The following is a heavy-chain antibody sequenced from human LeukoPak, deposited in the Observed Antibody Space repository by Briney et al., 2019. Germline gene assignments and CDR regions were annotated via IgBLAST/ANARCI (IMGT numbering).Heavy chain of an antibody. Sequence: SETLSLTRSVSCGSLNSRIYYLSWIRHPPGTGLEWVARIPCSASTYYNPSLKSRVTISVDTSKNQSSLKLSSVTAADTTVYYCARYVVYGSGIYYFDYWGQGTLVTVSS. CDR1: CGSLNSRIYY. CDR2: IPCSAST. J-gene: IGHJ4*02. D-gene: IGHD3-10*01. V-gene: IGHV4-39*01. CDR3: ARYVVYGSGIYYFDY.